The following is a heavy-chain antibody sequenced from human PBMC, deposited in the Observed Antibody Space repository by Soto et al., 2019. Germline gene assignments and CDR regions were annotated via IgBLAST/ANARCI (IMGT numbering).Heavy chain of an antibody. J-gene: IGHJ4*02. CDR3: GKDLIAVVWAGLNY. CDR2: ISGSGGST. Sequence: EVQLLESGGGLVQPGGSLRLSCAASGFTFSSYAMSWVRQAPGKGLEWVSAISGSGGSTYYADSVKGRFTISRDNSRHTLYRAMNSLRAEATAVYYCGKDLIAVVWAGLNYWGRGTLFTVSS. D-gene: IGHD6-19*01. V-gene: IGHV3-23*01. CDR1: GFTFSSYA.